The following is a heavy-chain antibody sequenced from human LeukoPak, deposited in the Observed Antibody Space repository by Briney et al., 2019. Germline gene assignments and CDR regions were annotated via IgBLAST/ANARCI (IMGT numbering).Heavy chain of an antibody. CDR3: ARGYYDFWSGYYISYYGMDV. Sequence: TGGSLRLSCAASGFTFSSYAMHWVRQAPGKGLEWVAVISYDGSNKYYADSVKGRFTISRDNSKNTLYLQMNSLRAGDTAVYYCARGYYDFWSGYYISYYGMDVWGQGTTVTVSS. J-gene: IGHJ6*02. CDR1: GFTFSSYA. V-gene: IGHV3-30-3*01. D-gene: IGHD3-3*01. CDR2: ISYDGSNK.